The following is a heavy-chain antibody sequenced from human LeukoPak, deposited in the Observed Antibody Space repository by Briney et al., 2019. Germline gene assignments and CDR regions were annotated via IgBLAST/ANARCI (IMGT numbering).Heavy chain of an antibody. V-gene: IGHV3-23*01. D-gene: IGHD6-19*01. CDR1: GFTFSSYA. CDR2: ISHSGAAT. Sequence: GSLRLSCVASGFTFSSYAMSWVRQAPGKGLEWVSTISHSGAATYYADSVKGRFTISRDSSKNSLYLQMNSLRAEDTAVYYCARGGVFSSGWYVDYWGQGTLVSVSS. CDR3: ARGGVFSSGWYVDY. J-gene: IGHJ4*02.